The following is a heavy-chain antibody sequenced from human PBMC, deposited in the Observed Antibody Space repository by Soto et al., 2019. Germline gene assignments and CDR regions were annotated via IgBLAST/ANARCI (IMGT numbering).Heavy chain of an antibody. V-gene: IGHV3-7*05. CDR1: GFTLSINW. J-gene: IGHJ4*02. CDR2: IKQDEDGSEK. Sequence: PGRSLRLSCGPCGFTLSINWMILVLHAPVKALELVANIKQDEDGSEKYYVDSVKGRFTISRDNAKNSLYLQMNSLRAEDTAVYYCARAGHYDTSKDWVEDYWGQGTLVTVS. D-gene: IGHD3-22*01. CDR3: ARAGHYDTSKDWVEDY.